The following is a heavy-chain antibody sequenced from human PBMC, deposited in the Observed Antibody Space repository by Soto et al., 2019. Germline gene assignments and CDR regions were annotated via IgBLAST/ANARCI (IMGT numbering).Heavy chain of an antibody. CDR1: GYNFAGYW. Sequence: GEPLKISCKGSGYNFAGYWIAWVRQMPGKGLELMGIIYPSDSDTRYRPSVQGQVTISADKSISSAYLQWSSLRASDTAMYYCARGGVSARTFDYWGQGTPVPSPQ. CDR3: ARGGVSARTFDY. J-gene: IGHJ4*02. CDR2: IYPSDSDT. D-gene: IGHD6-6*01. V-gene: IGHV5-51*01.